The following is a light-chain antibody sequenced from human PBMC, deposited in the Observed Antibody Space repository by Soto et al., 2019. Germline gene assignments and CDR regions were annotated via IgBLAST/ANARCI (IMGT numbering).Light chain of an antibody. CDR2: AVS. CDR1: QGISNY. Sequence: DIQMTQSPSSLSASVGDRVTITCRASQGISNYLAWYQQKPGKVPKLLIYAVSTLQSGVPSRFSGSGSGTDFTLTISSLQPDAVAAYYDQRYNTGSFGQGTKVEIK. V-gene: IGKV1-27*01. CDR3: QRYNTGS. J-gene: IGKJ1*01.